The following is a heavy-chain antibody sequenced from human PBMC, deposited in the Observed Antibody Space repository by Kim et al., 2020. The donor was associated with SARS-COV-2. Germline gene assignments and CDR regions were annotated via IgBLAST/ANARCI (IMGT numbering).Heavy chain of an antibody. D-gene: IGHD6-13*01. V-gene: IGHV4-59*13. Sequence: SETLSLTCTVSGGSISSYYWSWIRQPPGKGLEWIGYIYYSGSTNYNPSLKSRVTISVDTSKNQFSLKLSSVTAADTAVYYCARAGYSSSWSTRGYYYYGMDVWGHGTTVTVSS. CDR2: IYYSGST. CDR1: GGSISSYY. CDR3: ARAGYSSSWSTRGYYYYGMDV. J-gene: IGHJ6*02.